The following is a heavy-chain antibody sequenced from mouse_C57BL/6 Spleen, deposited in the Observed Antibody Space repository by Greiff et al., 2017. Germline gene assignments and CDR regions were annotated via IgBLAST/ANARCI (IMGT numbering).Heavy chain of an antibody. Sequence: VQLQQPGAELVRPGSSVKLSCKASGYTFTSYWMHWVKQRPIQGLEWIGNIDPSDSETHYNQKFKDKATLTVDKSSSTAYMQLSILTSEDSAVYYCAKWTTREVFDYWGQGTTLTVSS. J-gene: IGHJ2*01. V-gene: IGHV1-52*01. CDR2: IDPSDSET. CDR3: AKWTTREVFDY. CDR1: GYTFTSYW. D-gene: IGHD1-1*01.